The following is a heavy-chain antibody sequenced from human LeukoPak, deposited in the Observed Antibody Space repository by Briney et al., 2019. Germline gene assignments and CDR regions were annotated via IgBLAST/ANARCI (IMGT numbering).Heavy chain of an antibody. CDR3: AREGFLEWLSHPYYYYMDV. D-gene: IGHD3-3*01. CDR2: IYDSGST. CDR1: GGSISSGGYS. V-gene: IGHV4-30-2*01. Sequence: SETLSLTFTVSGGSISSGGYSWSWIRQPPGKGLEWIGYIYDSGSTYYNPSLKSRVTMSVDTSKNQFSLKLSSVTAADTAVYYCAREGFLEWLSHPYYYYMDVWGKGTTVTVSS. J-gene: IGHJ6*03.